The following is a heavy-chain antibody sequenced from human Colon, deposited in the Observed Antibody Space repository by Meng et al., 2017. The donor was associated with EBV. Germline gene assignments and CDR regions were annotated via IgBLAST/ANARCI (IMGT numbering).Heavy chain of an antibody. CDR2: IYYSGST. Sequence: QVQLQEPGPGLAKPSQTLSLTCTVSGGSVSSGGYYWTWIRQHPGKGLEWFGHIYYSGSTFYNPSLKRRVIISIDTSKNQFSLNLRSVTAADTAVYYCARVSSGWDYFDYWGQGTLVTVSS. D-gene: IGHD6-19*01. CDR1: GGSVSSGGYY. J-gene: IGHJ4*02. CDR3: ARVSSGWDYFDY. V-gene: IGHV4-31*03.